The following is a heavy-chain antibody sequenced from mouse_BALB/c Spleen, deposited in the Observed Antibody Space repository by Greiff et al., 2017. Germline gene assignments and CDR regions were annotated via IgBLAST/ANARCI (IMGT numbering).Heavy chain of an antibody. V-gene: IGHV1S81*02. J-gene: IGHJ4*01. CDR2: INPSNGRT. D-gene: IGHD2-3*01. CDR3: ARGGLLLYYYAMDY. Sequence: VQLQQPGAELVKPGASVKLSCKASGYTFTSYWMHWVKQRPGQGLEWIGEINPSNGRTNYNEKFKSKATLTVDKSSSTAYMQLSSLTSEDSAVYYCARGGLLLYYYAMDYWGQGTSVTVSS. CDR1: GYTFTSYW.